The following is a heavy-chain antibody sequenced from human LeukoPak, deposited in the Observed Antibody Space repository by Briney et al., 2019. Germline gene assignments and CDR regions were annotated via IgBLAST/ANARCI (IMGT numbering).Heavy chain of an antibody. CDR3: AKDLTIFGVVTEI. J-gene: IGHJ4*02. CDR2: ISGSGGST. D-gene: IGHD3-3*01. CDR1: GFTFSSYA. V-gene: IGHV3-23*01. Sequence: GGSLRLSCAASGFTFSSYAMSWVRQAPGKGLEWVSAISGSGGSTYYADSVKGRFTISRDNSKDTLYLQMNSLRAEDTAVYYCAKDLTIFGVVTEIWGQGTLVTVSS.